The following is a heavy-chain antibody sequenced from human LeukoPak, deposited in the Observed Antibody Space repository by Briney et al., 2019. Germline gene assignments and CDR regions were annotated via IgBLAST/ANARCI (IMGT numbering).Heavy chain of an antibody. Sequence: GGSLRLSCAASGFTFSKYGMNWVRQAPGKWLEWVSGIGVGGTTYYADSVKGRFTISRDTSKNTLYLQMNSLRAEDTAVYYCAKLAGFDYWGQGTLVTVSS. CDR3: AKLAGFDY. D-gene: IGHD3-3*02. J-gene: IGHJ4*02. CDR2: IGVGGTT. V-gene: IGHV3-23*01. CDR1: GFTFSKYG.